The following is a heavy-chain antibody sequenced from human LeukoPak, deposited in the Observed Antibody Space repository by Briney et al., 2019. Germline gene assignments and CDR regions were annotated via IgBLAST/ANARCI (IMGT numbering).Heavy chain of an antibody. CDR1: GDTISGFS. Sequence: SETLSLTCTVSGDTISGFSWSWIWQPAGKGLEWIGRIYSSGSTNYSPPLRSRVTMSVDTKNQFSLKVNSVTAADTAVYYCARDRAGFFDDWGQGTLVTVSS. V-gene: IGHV4-4*07. D-gene: IGHD6-13*01. J-gene: IGHJ4*02. CDR2: IYSSGST. CDR3: ARDRAGFFDD.